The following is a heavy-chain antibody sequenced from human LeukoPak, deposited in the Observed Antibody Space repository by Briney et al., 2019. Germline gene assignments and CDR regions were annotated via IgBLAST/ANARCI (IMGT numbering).Heavy chain of an antibody. V-gene: IGHV3-53*01. CDR2: IYSDNT. D-gene: IGHD3-10*02. CDR1: GFTVSSNS. CDR3: AELGITMIGGV. J-gene: IGHJ6*04. Sequence: GGSLRLSCSVSGFTVSSNSMSWARQAPGKGLEWVSFIYSDNTHYSDSVKGRFTISSDNSKNTLYLQMNSLRAEDTAVYYCAELGITMIGGVWGKGTTVTISS.